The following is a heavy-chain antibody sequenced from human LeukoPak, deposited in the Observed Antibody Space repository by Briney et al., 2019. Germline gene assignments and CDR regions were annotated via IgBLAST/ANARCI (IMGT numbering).Heavy chain of an antibody. V-gene: IGHV1-18*01. Sequence: ASVKVSCKASGYTFTSYGVSWVRQAPGQGLEWMGWINVYDGNTKYGQNLQDRVTMTTDTSTSTAYMELRSLGSDDTAVYYCARDSGYCSGDSCNYYYGMDVWGQGTTVTVSS. J-gene: IGHJ6*02. CDR1: GYTFTSYG. CDR3: ARDSGYCSGDSCNYYYGMDV. CDR2: INVYDGNT. D-gene: IGHD2-15*01.